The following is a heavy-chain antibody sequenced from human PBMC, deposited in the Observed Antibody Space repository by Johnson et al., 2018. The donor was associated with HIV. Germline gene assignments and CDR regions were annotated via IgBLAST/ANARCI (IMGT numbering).Heavy chain of an antibody. V-gene: IGHV3-30*18. Sequence: QVQLVESGGGLVQPGGSLRLSCAASGFTFSSYAMSWVRQAPGKGLEWVAVISYDGSNKYYADSVKGRFTISRDNSKNTLYLQMNSLRAEDTAVYYCAKDRLFGFRNDAFDIWGQGTMVTVSS. CDR3: AKDRLFGFRNDAFDI. D-gene: IGHD3-16*01. CDR2: ISYDGSNK. J-gene: IGHJ3*02. CDR1: GFTFSSYA.